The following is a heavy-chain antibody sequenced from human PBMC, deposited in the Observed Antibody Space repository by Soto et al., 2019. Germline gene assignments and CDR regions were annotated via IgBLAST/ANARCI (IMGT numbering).Heavy chain of an antibody. CDR1: GGTFSSYA. CDR2: IIPIFDTA. V-gene: IGHV1-69*12. Sequence: QVQLVQSGAEVKKPGSSVKVSCKASGGTFSSYAISWVRQAPGQGLEWMGGIIPIFDTADYAQKFQGRVTITADESTNTAYMELSSLRSXDXXXXXXXXXXXXXXXXXXXXXXWGXXTTVTVSS. J-gene: IGHJ6*04. CDR3: XXXXXXXXXXXXXXXX.